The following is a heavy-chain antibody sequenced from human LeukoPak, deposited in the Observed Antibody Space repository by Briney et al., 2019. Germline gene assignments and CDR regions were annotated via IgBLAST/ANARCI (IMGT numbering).Heavy chain of an antibody. CDR2: INHSGST. CDR1: GGSFSGYY. J-gene: IGHJ4*02. D-gene: IGHD3-10*01. V-gene: IGHV4-34*01. CDR3: ARGRVVTMVRGVHCLDY. Sequence: SETLSLTCAVYGGSFSGYYWSWIRQPPGKGLEWIGEINHSGSTNYNPSLKSRVTISVDTSKNQFSLKLSSVTAADTAVYYCARGRVVTMVRGVHCLDYWGQGTLVTVSS.